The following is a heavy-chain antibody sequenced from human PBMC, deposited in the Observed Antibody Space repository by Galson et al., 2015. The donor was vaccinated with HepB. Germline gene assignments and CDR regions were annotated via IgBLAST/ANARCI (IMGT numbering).Heavy chain of an antibody. D-gene: IGHD6-13*01. CDR3: AKVAAAGTGNDY. Sequence: SLRLSCAASGFTFDDYAMHWVRQAPGKGLEWVSGISWNSGSIGYADSVKGRFTISRDNAKNSLYLQMNSLRAEDTALYYCAKVAAAGTGNDYWGQGTLVTVSS. CDR2: ISWNSGSI. CDR1: GFTFDDYA. V-gene: IGHV3-9*01. J-gene: IGHJ4*02.